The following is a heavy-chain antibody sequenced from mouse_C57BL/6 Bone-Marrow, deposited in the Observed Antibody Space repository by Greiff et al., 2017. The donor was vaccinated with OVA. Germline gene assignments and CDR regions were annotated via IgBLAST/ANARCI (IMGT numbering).Heavy chain of an antibody. D-gene: IGHD2-3*01. J-gene: IGHJ4*01. V-gene: IGHV1-7*01. CDR1: GYTFTSYW. Sequence: QVQLKESGAELARPGASVKLSCKASGYTFTSYWMHWVKQRPGQGLEWIGYINPSSGYTKYNQKFKDKATLTADKSSSTAYMQLSSLTYEDSAVYYCARWDDGYPYYAMDYWGQGTSVTVSS. CDR3: ARWDDGYPYYAMDY. CDR2: INPSSGYT.